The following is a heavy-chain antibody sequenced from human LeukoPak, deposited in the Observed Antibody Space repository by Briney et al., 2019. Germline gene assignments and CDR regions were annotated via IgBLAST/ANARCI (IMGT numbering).Heavy chain of an antibody. J-gene: IGHJ4*02. V-gene: IGHV5-10-1*01. CDR3: ATARASLTSFDY. D-gene: IGHD3-16*01. Sequence: GESLKISCKGSGYGFTSYWISWVRQMPGKGLEWMGRIDPSDSYTNYSPSFQGHVTISADKSISTAYLQWSSLKASDTAMYYCATARASLTSFDYWGQGTLVTVSS. CDR1: GYGFTSYW. CDR2: IDPSDSYT.